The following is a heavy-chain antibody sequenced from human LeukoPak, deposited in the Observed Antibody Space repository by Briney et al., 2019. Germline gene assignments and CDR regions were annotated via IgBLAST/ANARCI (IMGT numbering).Heavy chain of an antibody. J-gene: IGHJ2*01. CDR3: TTQRRRGATTSSWYFDL. Sequence: GGSLRLSCTASGFTFGDYAMSWFRQAPGKGLEWVGFIRSKAYGGTTEYAASVKGRFTITSDDSKRIAYLQMHSLQTEDTAVYYCTTQRRRGATTSSWYFDLWGRGTLVTVSS. CDR1: GFTFGDYA. V-gene: IGHV3-49*03. CDR2: IRSKAYGGTT. D-gene: IGHD1-26*01.